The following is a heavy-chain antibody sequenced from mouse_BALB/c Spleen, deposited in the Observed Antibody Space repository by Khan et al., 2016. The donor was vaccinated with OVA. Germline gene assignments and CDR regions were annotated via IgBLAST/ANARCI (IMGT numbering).Heavy chain of an antibody. Sequence: EVQLQESGAELVKPGASVKLSCTASGFNIKDTYMHWVKQRPEQGLEWIGRIDPAIGNTRYDPKFQDKATITADTSSNTSYLQLSSLTSEDTAVYYCVSPNWFVYWGQGTLVTVSA. J-gene: IGHJ3*01. CDR1: GFNIKDTY. CDR2: IDPAIGNT. CDR3: VSPNWFVY. V-gene: IGHV14-3*02.